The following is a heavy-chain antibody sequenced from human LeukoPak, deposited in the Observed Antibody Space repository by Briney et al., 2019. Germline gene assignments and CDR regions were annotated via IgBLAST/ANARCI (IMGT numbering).Heavy chain of an antibody. CDR1: GYTFTSYD. CDR2: MNPNSGNT. Sequence: GSSVKVSCKASGYTFTSYDINWVRQATGQGLEWMGWMNPNSGNTGYAQKFQGRVTMTRNTSISTAYMELSSLRTEDTAVYYCARARNKLGYCSGGSCYRVDPWGQGTLVSVSS. D-gene: IGHD2-15*01. V-gene: IGHV1-8*01. J-gene: IGHJ5*02. CDR3: ARARNKLGYCSGGSCYRVDP.